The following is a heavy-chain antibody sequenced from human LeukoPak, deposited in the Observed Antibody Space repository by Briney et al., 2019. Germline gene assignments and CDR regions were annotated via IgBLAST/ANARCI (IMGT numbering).Heavy chain of an antibody. V-gene: IGHV1-18*01. CDR3: ARDERNHHDSSGYYTRAGVDY. Sequence: ASVKVSCKASGYTFTSYGISWVRQAPGQGLEWMGWISAYNGNTNYAQKLQGRVTMTTDTSTSTAYTELRSLRSDDTAVYYCARDERNHHDSSGYYTRAGVDYWGQGTLVTVSS. J-gene: IGHJ4*02. CDR2: ISAYNGNT. D-gene: IGHD3-22*01. CDR1: GYTFTSYG.